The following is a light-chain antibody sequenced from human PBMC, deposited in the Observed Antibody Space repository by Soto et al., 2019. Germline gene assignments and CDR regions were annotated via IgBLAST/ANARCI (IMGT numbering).Light chain of an antibody. V-gene: IGKV1-27*01. CDR1: QHIMND. J-gene: IGKJ4*01. Sequence: QLAQSPSSLSPSVGDRVTITCRASQHIMNDLAWYQQKPGKPPRLLISAASTLQSGVPSRFSASGFGTEFTLTISSLQPEDAATYYCHKYNSLPPTFGGGTKVDIK. CDR3: HKYNSLPPT. CDR2: AAS.